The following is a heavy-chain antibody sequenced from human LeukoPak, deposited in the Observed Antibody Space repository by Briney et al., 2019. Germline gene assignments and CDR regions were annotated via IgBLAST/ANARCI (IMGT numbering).Heavy chain of an antibody. CDR1: GGTLSSYS. CDR2: IIPVLGIA. CDR3: ARSKGYSSGYFDL. J-gene: IGHJ4*02. V-gene: IGHV1-69*02. D-gene: IGHD6-19*01. Sequence: SEKVSCKASGGTLSSYSVSWVRQALGQGLEWMGRIIPVLGIANYAQQFQGSVTISADKFTGTAYMELSSLRSEDTATYYCARSKGYSSGYFDLWGQGTLDTVSP.